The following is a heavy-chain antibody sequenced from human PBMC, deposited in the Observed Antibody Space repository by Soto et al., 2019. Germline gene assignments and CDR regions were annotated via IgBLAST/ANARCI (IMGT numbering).Heavy chain of an antibody. CDR2: IYNSGST. J-gene: IGHJ4*02. CDR3: ATTKIGMNILSV. V-gene: IGHV4-39*07. D-gene: IGHD3-9*01. CDR1: GGSISSSSYY. Sequence: SETLSLTCTVSGGSISSSSYYWGGIRQPPGKGLEWIGSIYNSGSTYYNPSLMSRVTISIDTSKNQFSLKLNSVTAADTAVYYCATTKIGMNILSVWGQGTLVTVSS.